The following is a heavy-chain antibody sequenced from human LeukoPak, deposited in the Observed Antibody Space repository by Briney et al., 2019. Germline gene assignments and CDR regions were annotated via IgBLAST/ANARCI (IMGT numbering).Heavy chain of an antibody. CDR2: ISAYNGNT. Sequence: GPVKVSCKASGCTFTSYGISWVRQAPGQGLEWMGWISAYNGNTNYSQKLQGRVTMTTDTSTSTAYMELRSLRSDDTAVYYCARVASSSSWYALYYYYYYMDVWGKGTTVTISS. D-gene: IGHD6-13*01. V-gene: IGHV1-18*01. J-gene: IGHJ6*03. CDR1: GCTFTSYG. CDR3: ARVASSSSWYALYYYYYYMDV.